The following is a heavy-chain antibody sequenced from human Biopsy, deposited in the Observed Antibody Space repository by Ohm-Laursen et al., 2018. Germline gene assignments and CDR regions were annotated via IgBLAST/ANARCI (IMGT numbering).Heavy chain of an antibody. D-gene: IGHD3-9*01. CDR2: ISYNERT. V-gene: IGHV4-59*12. Sequence: TLSLTCTVSGGSISGSSWSWIRQAPGKGLEWIGYISYNERTHYNPSLTSRLAISFDTSNNRISLQLRSVSVADTAVYYCVREPKTGTAEAWYFDLWGRGSPVTVPS. J-gene: IGHJ2*01. CDR3: VREPKTGTAEAWYFDL. CDR1: GGSISGSS.